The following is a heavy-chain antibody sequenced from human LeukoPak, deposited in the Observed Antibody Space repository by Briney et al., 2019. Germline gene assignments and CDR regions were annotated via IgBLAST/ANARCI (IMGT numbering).Heavy chain of an antibody. CDR3: ARVQSEYYYDSSGYYY. Sequence: EASVKVSCKASGYAFTSYDINWVRQATGQGLEWMGWVNPNGGNTGYVQKFQGRVTMTRDTSISTAYMELSRLRSDDTAVYYCARVQSEYYYDSSGYYYWGQGTLVTVSS. CDR1: GYAFTSYD. V-gene: IGHV1-8*01. D-gene: IGHD3-22*01. J-gene: IGHJ4*02. CDR2: VNPNGGNT.